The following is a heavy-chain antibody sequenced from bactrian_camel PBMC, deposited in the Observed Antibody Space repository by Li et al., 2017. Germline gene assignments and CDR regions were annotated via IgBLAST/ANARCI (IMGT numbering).Heavy chain of an antibody. CDR3: AADLTRGCMTS. V-gene: IGHV3S53*01. Sequence: VQLVESGGGSVQAGGSLRLSCTASGYISTSYFMGWFRQVPGKEREGVAAITNDGDSRYADSVKGRFTISRANATTLYLQINNLKPEDSAMYYCAADLTRGCMTSGPRGPRSPSP. D-gene: IGHD8*01. CDR1: GYISTSYF. J-gene: IGHJ4*01. CDR2: ITNDGDS.